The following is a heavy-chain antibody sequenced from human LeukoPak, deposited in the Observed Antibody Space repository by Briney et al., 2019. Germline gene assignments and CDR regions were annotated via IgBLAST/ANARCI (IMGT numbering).Heavy chain of an antibody. J-gene: IGHJ4*02. Sequence: SETLSLTCTVSGGSISSYYWGWIRQPPGKGLEWIGYIYYRGSTNYNPSLKSRVTISLDTSNNQFSPKLTSVTAADMAVYYCARSRGDSTGWYTFDYWGQGTLVTVSS. V-gene: IGHV4-59*08. CDR2: IYYRGST. D-gene: IGHD6-19*01. CDR1: GGSISSYY. CDR3: ARSRGDSTGWYTFDY.